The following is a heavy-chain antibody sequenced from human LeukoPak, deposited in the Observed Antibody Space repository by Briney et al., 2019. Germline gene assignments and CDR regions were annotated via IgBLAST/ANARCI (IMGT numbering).Heavy chain of an antibody. D-gene: IGHD3-22*01. J-gene: IGHJ3*02. V-gene: IGHV4-34*01. CDR3: ASAMIGVPDDAFDI. Sequence: PSETLSLTCAGYGGSFSGYYWSWIRQPPGKGLEWIGEINHSGGTNYNPSLKSRVTISVDTSKNQFSLKLSSVTAADTAVYYCASAMIGVPDDAFDIWGQGTMVTVSS. CDR2: INHSGGT. CDR1: GGSFSGYY.